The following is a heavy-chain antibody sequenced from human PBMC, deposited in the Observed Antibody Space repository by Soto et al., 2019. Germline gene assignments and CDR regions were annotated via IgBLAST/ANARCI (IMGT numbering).Heavy chain of an antibody. CDR1: GFTFRKFD. V-gene: IGHV3-13*04. CDR2: IGISGDT. J-gene: IGHJ4*02. CDR3: ARGQEVGAHFFDS. D-gene: IGHD2-15*01. Sequence: GGSLRLSCEASGFTFRKFDMHWVRQPTGKGLEWVSTIGISGDTYYAVSVKGRFTISRDNAKNSLSLQMNSLRAGDTALYFCARGQEVGAHFFDSWGQGTQVTVSS.